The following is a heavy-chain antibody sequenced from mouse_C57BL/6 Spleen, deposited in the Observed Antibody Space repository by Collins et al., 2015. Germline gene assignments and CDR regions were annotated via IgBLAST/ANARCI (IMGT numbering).Heavy chain of an antibody. D-gene: IGHD1-1*01. CDR2: IYPGDGDT. J-gene: IGHJ2*01. Sequence: QVQLQQSGPELVKPGASVKIPCKASGYAFSSSWMNWVKQRPGKGLEWIGRIYPGDGDTKYNGKFKGEATLTADKSSSTAYMQLSSLTSEDSAVYFCARGDYYGSSLDYWGQGTTLTVSS. V-gene: IGHV1-82*01. CDR1: GYAFSSSW. CDR3: ARGDYYGSSLDY.